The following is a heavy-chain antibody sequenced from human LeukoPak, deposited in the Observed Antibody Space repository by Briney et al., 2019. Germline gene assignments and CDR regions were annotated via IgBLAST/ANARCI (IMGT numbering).Heavy chain of an antibody. V-gene: IGHV3-30*18. Sequence: GRSLRLSCAASGFTLSTYGMHWVRQAPGKGLEWVAVVSYDGSSIYYADSVKGRFTISRDNSKNTLYLQMNSLRGEDTAVYYCTKAQLPRHELVNFYFDCWGQGVLVTVSS. CDR1: GFTLSTYG. CDR3: TKAQLPRHELVNFYFDC. J-gene: IGHJ4*02. CDR2: VSYDGSSI. D-gene: IGHD1-1*01.